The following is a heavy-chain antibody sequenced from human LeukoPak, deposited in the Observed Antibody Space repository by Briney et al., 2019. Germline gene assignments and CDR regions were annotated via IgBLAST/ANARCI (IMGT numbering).Heavy chain of an antibody. V-gene: IGHV4-61*02. J-gene: IGHJ4*02. CDR3: ARDAGYHFDY. CDR2: IYTSGNT. D-gene: IGHD6-13*01. Sequence: PSQTLSLTCTVSGGSISSGSYDWSWIRQPAGKGLEWIGRIYTSGNTNYNPSLKSRVTISVDTSKNQFSLKLSSVTAADTAVYYCARDAGYHFDYWGQGTLVTVSS. CDR1: GGSISSGSYD.